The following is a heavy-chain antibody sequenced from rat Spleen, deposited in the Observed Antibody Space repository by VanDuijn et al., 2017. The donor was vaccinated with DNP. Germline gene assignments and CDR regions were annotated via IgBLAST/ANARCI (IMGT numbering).Heavy chain of an antibody. D-gene: IGHD1-2*01. V-gene: IGHV5-7*01. CDR3: ARHWGGSYTARFAY. J-gene: IGHJ3*01. CDR1: GFTFSDYN. Sequence: EVQLVESGGDLVQPGRSLKLSCAASGFTFSDYNMDWVRPAPKKGLEWAASITYDGSSTYYRDSVKGRFTISRDNAKSTLSLQMDSLRSEDTATYYCARHWGGSYTARFAYWGQGSLVIVSS. CDR2: ITYDGSST.